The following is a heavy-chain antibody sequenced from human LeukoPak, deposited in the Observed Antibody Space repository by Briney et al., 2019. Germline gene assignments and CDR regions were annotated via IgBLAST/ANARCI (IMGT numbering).Heavy chain of an antibody. J-gene: IGHJ4*03. V-gene: IGHV3-23*01. CDR3: AKCMAEPGTCYFDN. CDR2: ISGSGGNT. Sequence: GGSLRLSCAASGFTFSSYAMTWVRQAPGKGLEWVSGISGSGGNTYYANSVKGRFTISRDNSRSTLYLQMNNLGAEDTALYYCAKCMAEPGTCYFDNWGRGTLVTVSS. D-gene: IGHD6-13*01. CDR1: GFTFSSYA.